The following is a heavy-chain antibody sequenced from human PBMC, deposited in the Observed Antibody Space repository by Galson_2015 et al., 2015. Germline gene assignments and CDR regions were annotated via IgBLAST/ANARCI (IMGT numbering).Heavy chain of an antibody. CDR1: GFTFTTYW. V-gene: IGHV3-7*03. D-gene: IGHD1-1*01. Sequence: SLRLSCEGSGFTFTTYWMSWARQAPGKGLEWVAKIKGDGSDTHYADAVKGRCTITRDNARNSLYLKMNSLRVEDTALYFCVRATGFILNYWGQGTLVTVS. J-gene: IGHJ4*02. CDR3: VRATGFILNY. CDR2: IKGDGSDT.